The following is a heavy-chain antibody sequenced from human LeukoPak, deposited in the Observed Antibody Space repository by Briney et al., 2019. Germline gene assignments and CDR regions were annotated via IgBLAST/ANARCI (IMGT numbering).Heavy chain of an antibody. CDR2: INHSGST. CDR1: GGSFSGYY. D-gene: IGHD6-19*01. J-gene: IGHJ4*02. CDR3: ATLRVAGY. V-gene: IGHV4-34*01. Sequence: SETLSLTCAVYGGSFSGYYRSWIRQPPGKGLEWIGEINHSGSTNYNPSLKSRVTISVDASKNQFSLKLSSVTAADTAVYYCATLRVAGYWGQGTLVTVSS.